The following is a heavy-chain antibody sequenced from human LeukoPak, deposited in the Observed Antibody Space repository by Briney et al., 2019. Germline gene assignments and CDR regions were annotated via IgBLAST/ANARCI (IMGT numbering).Heavy chain of an antibody. J-gene: IGHJ4*02. CDR3: ARVEGYYGSGSYYGY. V-gene: IGHV1-69*04. CDR2: IIPILGIA. Sequence: TVKVSYKASGGTFSSYAISWVRQAPGQGLEWMGRIIPILGIANYAQKFQGRVTITADKSTSTAYMELSSLRSEDTAVYYCARVEGYYGSGSYYGYWGQGTLVTVSS. CDR1: GGTFSSYA. D-gene: IGHD3-10*01.